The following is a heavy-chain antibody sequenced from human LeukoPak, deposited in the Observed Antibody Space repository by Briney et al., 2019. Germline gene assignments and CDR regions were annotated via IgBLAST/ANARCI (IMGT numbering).Heavy chain of an antibody. V-gene: IGHV4-30-4*01. D-gene: IGHD3-9*01. CDR2: IHSSGST. Sequence: SQTLSLTCTVSGGSIRSGDDYWSWIRQPPGKGLEWIGYIHSSGSTNHNPSLKSRVTISLDTSKSQFSLRLRSVTAADTAVYYCAEDRGLVGERYSYQFYGMDVWGQGTAVTVSS. J-gene: IGHJ6*01. CDR3: AEDRGLVGERYSYQFYGMDV. CDR1: GGSIRSGDDY.